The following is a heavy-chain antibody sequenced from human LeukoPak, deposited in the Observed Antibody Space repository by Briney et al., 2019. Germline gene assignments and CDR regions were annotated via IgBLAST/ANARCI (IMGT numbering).Heavy chain of an antibody. CDR3: ARAGQPLLHPDFDY. Sequence: SETLSLTCTVSGGSISSYYWSWIRQPPGKGLEWIGYIYYSGSTNYNPSLKSRVTISVDTSKNQFSLKLSSVTAADTAVYYCARAGQPLLHPDFDYWGQGTLVTVSS. J-gene: IGHJ4*02. V-gene: IGHV4-59*01. D-gene: IGHD2-21*02. CDR2: IYYSGST. CDR1: GGSISSYY.